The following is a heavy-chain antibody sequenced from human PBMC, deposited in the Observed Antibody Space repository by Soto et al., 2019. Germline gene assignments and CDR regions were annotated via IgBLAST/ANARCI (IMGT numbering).Heavy chain of an antibody. Sequence: ASVKVSCKASGYTFTSYGISWVRQAPGQGLEWMGWINGYNGNTNHAQKLQGRVTMSTDTSTSTAYMELRSLRSDDSAVYYCARMVDVPYYDYGMDVWGQGTTVTVS. CDR1: GYTFTSYG. D-gene: IGHD2-15*01. V-gene: IGHV1-18*01. CDR3: ARMVDVPYYDYGMDV. CDR2: INGYNGNT. J-gene: IGHJ6*02.